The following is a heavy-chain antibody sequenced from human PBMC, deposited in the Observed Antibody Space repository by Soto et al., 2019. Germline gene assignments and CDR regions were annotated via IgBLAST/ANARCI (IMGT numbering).Heavy chain of an antibody. CDR1: GGSISSSSYY. V-gene: IGHV4-39*01. D-gene: IGHD3-10*01. CDR2: IYYSGST. J-gene: IGHJ4*02. Sequence: SETLSLTCTVSGGSISSSSYYWGWIRQPPGKGLEWIGNIYYSGSTYYNPSLKTRVTISVDTSKNQFSLKLSSVTAADTAVYYCARQAYYFGSGTYSHLDYWGQGTLVTVSS. CDR3: ARQAYYFGSGTYSHLDY.